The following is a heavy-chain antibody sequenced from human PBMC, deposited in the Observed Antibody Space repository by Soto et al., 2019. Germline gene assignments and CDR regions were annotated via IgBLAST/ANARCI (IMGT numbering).Heavy chain of an antibody. V-gene: IGHV4-31*03. D-gene: IGHD3-3*01. CDR1: GVSMETDKYY. CDR3: ARVPIEVDYWGGHPPQMFDH. CDR2: ISNRGTP. J-gene: IGHJ4*02. Sequence: QVQLQESGPGLVKPSQTLSLTCTVSGVSMETDKYYWSWLRQYPGKGPEWIGFISNRGTPSYTPSLLKRVTLSTDTSKNTFALILASVTAADTAVYYCARVPIEVDYWGGHPPQMFDHWGQGVVVTDSS.